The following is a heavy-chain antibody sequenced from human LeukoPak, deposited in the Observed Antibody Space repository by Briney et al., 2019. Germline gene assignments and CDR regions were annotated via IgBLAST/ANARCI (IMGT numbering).Heavy chain of an antibody. V-gene: IGHV1-18*01. CDR3: ARRPGIAMADSVKAYYFDS. D-gene: IGHD6-19*01. J-gene: IGHJ4*02. Sequence: ASVKVSCKTSGYTFDTYAITWVRQAPGQGLEWMGWISAYNGNTNYAQKFQDRVTMTIDTSTTAAYLDLRSLRPEDTAVYYCARRPGIAMADSVKAYYFDSWGQGTLVTVSS. CDR2: ISAYNGNT. CDR1: GYTFDTYA.